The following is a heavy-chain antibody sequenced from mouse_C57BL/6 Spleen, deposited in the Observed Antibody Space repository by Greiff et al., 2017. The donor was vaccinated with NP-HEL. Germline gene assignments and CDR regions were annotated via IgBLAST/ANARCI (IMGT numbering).Heavy chain of an antibody. V-gene: IGHV2-2*01. CDR3: ASYYGSSPHYYAMDY. CDR2: IWSGGST. CDR1: GFSLTSYG. J-gene: IGHJ4*01. Sequence: QVQLQQSGPGLVQPSQSLSITCTVSGFSLTSYGVHWVRQSPGKGLEWLGVIWSGGSTDYNAAFISRLSISMDNSKSQVFFKMNSLQADDTAIYYCASYYGSSPHYYAMDYWGQGTSVTVSS. D-gene: IGHD1-1*01.